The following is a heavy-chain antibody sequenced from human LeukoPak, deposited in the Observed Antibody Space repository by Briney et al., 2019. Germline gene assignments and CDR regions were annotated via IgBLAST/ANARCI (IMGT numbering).Heavy chain of an antibody. CDR3: ARTEQWLEIDY. Sequence: PSETLSLTCTVSGGSISSYYWSWIRQPPGKGLEWIGYIYYSGSTNYNPSLKSRVTISVDTSKNQFSLKLSSVTAADTAVYYCARTEQWLEIDYWGQGTLVTVSS. J-gene: IGHJ4*02. V-gene: IGHV4-59*12. CDR1: GGSISSYY. D-gene: IGHD6-19*01. CDR2: IYYSGST.